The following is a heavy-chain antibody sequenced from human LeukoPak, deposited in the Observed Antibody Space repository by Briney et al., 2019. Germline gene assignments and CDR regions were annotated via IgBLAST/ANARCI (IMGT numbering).Heavy chain of an antibody. CDR3: ARARLYDSTLDY. CDR2: IYYSGST. V-gene: IGHV4-59*08. CDR1: GGSISSYY. Sequence: SETLSLTCTVSGGSISSYYWSWIRQPPGKGLEWIGYIYYSGSTNYNPSLKSRVTISVDTSKNQFSLKLSSVTAADTAVYYCARARLYDSTLDYWGRGTLVTVSS. J-gene: IGHJ4*02. D-gene: IGHD3-22*01.